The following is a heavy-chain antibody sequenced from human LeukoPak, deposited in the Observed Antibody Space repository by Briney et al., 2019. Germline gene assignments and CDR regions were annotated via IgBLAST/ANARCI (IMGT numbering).Heavy chain of an antibody. V-gene: IGHV4-34*01. CDR2: INHSGST. Sequence: SETLSLTSAVYGGSFSGYYWSWIRQPPGKGLEWIGEINHSGSTNYNPSLKSRVTISVDTSKNQFSLKLSSVTAADTAVYYCARGKVVVVITGYYYYYGMDVWGQGTTVTVSS. D-gene: IGHD3-22*01. CDR3: ARGKVVVVITGYYYYYGMDV. CDR1: GGSFSGYY. J-gene: IGHJ6*02.